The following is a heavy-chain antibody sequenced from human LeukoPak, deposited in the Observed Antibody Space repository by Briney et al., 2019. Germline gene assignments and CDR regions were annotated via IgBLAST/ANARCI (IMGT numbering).Heavy chain of an antibody. CDR3: ARDGGSFHLDY. CDR1: GFTFSSST. V-gene: IGHV3-21*01. D-gene: IGHD2-15*01. CDR2: ISSSSNYI. J-gene: IGHJ4*02. Sequence: GGSLRLSCAASGFTFSSSTMNWVRQAPGKGLEWVSSISSSSNYIYYADSVKGRFTISRDNAKNSLYLQMNSLRADDTAVYYCARDGGSFHLDYWGQGTLVTVSS.